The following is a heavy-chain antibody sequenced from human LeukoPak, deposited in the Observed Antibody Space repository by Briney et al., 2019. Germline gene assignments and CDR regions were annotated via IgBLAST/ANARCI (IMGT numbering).Heavy chain of an antibody. CDR2: IYPGDSDT. J-gene: IGHJ4*02. D-gene: IGHD3-22*01. CDR3: ARGIYDSSGYSFDY. CDR1: GYSFTIYW. V-gene: IGHV5-51*01. Sequence: GESLKISCKGSGYSFTIYWIGCVRQMPGKSLEWIGIIYPGDSDTRYSPSFRGQVTISADKSISTAYLQWSSLKASDTAMYYCARGIYDSSGYSFDYWGQGTLVTVSS.